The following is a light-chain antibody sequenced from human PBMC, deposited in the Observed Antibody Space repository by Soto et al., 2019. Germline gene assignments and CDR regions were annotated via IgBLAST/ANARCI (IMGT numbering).Light chain of an antibody. CDR1: QGISSY. J-gene: IGKJ3*01. Sequence: IQLTQSPSSLSASVGDRVTITCRASQGISSYLAWYQQKPGKVPKLLIYAASTLQSGVPSRFSGSGSGTHIPLTISSLQPEDCATYYSQQLDSYPFSFGPGTTFDLK. V-gene: IGKV1-9*01. CDR3: QQLDSYPFS. CDR2: AAS.